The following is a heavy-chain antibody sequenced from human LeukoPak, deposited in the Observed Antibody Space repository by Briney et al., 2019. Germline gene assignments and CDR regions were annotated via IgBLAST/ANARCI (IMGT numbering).Heavy chain of an antibody. CDR2: ISYDGSNK. V-gene: IGHV3-30*04. CDR1: GFTFSSYA. Sequence: GGSLRLSCAASGFTFSSYAMHWVRQAPGKGLEWVAVISYDGSNKYYADSVKGRFTISRDNSKNTLHLQMNSLRAEDTAVYYCARDFGTIFGVVTHYFDYWGQGTLVTVSS. D-gene: IGHD3-3*01. CDR3: ARDFGTIFGVVTHYFDY. J-gene: IGHJ4*02.